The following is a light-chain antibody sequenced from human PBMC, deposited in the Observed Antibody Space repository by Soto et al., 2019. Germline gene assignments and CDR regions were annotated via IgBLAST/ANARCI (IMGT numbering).Light chain of an antibody. CDR1: QTINSY. CDR2: DAS. J-gene: IGKJ4*01. Sequence: ETVMTQAPATLSLSPGDRATLSCRASQTINSYLAWYQQKPGQAPRLLIYDASNRATGVPARFSGSGSGTDFTLTISSLEPEDFAVYYCQQRKHWPPLTFGGGTKVEIK. V-gene: IGKV3-11*01. CDR3: QQRKHWPPLT.